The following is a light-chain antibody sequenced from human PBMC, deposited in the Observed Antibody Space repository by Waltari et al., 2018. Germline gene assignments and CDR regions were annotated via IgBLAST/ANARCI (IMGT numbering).Light chain of an antibody. CDR1: SSDVGSFES. CDR2: EVA. CDR3: SSNAVGNNFL. V-gene: IGLV2-8*01. J-gene: IGLJ2*01. Sequence: QSALTQPPSASGSPGQSVTISCTGSSSDVGSFESVSWYQHHPGKAPQLIVYEVAKRPPGYPYSYRFSGSKSGNTAVLTVSSLKPEDEADYYGSSNAVGNNFLFGGGTKLTVL.